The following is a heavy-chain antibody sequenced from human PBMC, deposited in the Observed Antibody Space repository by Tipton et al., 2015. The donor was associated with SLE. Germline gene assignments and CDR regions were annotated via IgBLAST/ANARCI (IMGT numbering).Heavy chain of an antibody. CDR1: GFIFGDYA. Sequence: SLRLSCAASGFIFGDYAMHWVRQAPGKGLEWVSGISWNSGSIGYADSVKGRFTISRDNAKNSLYLQMNSLRAEDTALYYCAKDFSGSYDVGACQPWGQLPLVSVS. CDR2: ISWNSGSI. CDR3: AKDFSGSYDVGACQP. V-gene: IGHV3-9*01. D-gene: IGHD1-26*01. J-gene: IGHJ1*01.